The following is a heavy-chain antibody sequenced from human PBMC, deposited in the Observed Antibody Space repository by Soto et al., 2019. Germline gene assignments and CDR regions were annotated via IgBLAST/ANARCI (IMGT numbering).Heavy chain of an antibody. V-gene: IGHV4-34*01. Sequence: SETLSLTCAVYGGSFSGYYWSWIRQPPGKGLEWIGEINHSGSTNYNPSLKSRVTISVDTSKNQFSLKLSSVTAADTAVYYCARFRRITIFGVVSYYYGMDVWGQGTTVSVSS. CDR2: INHSGST. CDR1: GGSFSGYY. D-gene: IGHD3-3*01. J-gene: IGHJ6*02. CDR3: ARFRRITIFGVVSYYYGMDV.